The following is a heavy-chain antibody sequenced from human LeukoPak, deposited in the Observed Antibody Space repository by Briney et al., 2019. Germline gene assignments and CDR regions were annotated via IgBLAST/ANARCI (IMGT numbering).Heavy chain of an antibody. CDR3: ARVRSRYSYGPFDY. Sequence: SETLSLTCTVSGGSVSRGSYYWSWTRQPPGKGVEWIGYIYYRGSTNYNPSLKSRVTISIDTSKNQFSLKLSSVTAADTAVYYCARVRSRYSYGPFDYWGQGTLVTVSS. V-gene: IGHV4-61*01. CDR2: IYYRGST. CDR1: GGSVSRGSYY. D-gene: IGHD5-18*01. J-gene: IGHJ4*02.